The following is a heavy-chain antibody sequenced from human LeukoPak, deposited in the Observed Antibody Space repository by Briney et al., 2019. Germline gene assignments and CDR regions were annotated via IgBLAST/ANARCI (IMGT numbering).Heavy chain of an antibody. CDR2: IYYSGTT. J-gene: IGHJ4*02. Sequence: KPSETLSLTCTVSGXSISNNHFYWGRIRQPPGKGLEWIGSIYYSGTTYYTSSLKSRLTMSVDTSMNQFSLKLRSVTAADTAVYFCATDYDILTSFYTWGQGTLVTVSS. CDR1: GXSISNNHFY. D-gene: IGHD3-9*01. V-gene: IGHV4-39*01. CDR3: ATDYDILTSFYT.